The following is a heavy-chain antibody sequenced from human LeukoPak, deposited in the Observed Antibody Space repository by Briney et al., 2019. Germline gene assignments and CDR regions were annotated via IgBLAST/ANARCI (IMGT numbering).Heavy chain of an antibody. CDR1: GYTLTELS. V-gene: IGHV1-24*01. Sequence: GASVKVSCKVSGYTLTELSMHWVRQAPGKGLEWMGGFDPEDGETIYAQKFQGRVTMTEDTSTDTVYMELSSLRSEDTAVYYCARDWEEDGGNSGADEFDYWGQGTLVTVSS. CDR3: ARDWEEDGGNSGADEFDY. CDR2: FDPEDGET. J-gene: IGHJ4*02. D-gene: IGHD4-23*01.